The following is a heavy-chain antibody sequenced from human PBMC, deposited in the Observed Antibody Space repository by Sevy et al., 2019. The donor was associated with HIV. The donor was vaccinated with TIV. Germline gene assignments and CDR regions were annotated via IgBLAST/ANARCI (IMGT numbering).Heavy chain of an antibody. CDR2: ISTSGSTI. J-gene: IGHJ4*02. CDR3: VRDWDDKFSYGDSDPAVDC. Sequence: GGSLRLSYVASGFSFIHENMNWVRQAPGKGLEWLSYISTSGSTIYQADSVKGRFTISRDNAKNSLFLQMNSLRVEDTAIYYCVRDWDDKFSYGDSDPAVDCWGQGTLVTVSS. V-gene: IGHV3-48*04. D-gene: IGHD2-21*02. CDR1: GFSFIHEN.